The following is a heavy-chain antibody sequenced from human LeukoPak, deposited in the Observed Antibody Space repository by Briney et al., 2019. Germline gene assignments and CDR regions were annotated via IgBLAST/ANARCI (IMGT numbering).Heavy chain of an antibody. CDR2: IYYSGST. V-gene: IGHV4-38-2*02. J-gene: IGHJ4*02. D-gene: IGHD1-26*01. CDR3: ARDQRGSYIF. CDR1: GYSISSGYY. Sequence: SETLSLTCTVSGYSISSGYYWGWIRQPPGKGLEWIGSIYYSGSTYYNPSLKSRVTISVDTSKNQFSLKLSSVTAADTAVYYCARDQRGSYIFWSQGTLVTVSS.